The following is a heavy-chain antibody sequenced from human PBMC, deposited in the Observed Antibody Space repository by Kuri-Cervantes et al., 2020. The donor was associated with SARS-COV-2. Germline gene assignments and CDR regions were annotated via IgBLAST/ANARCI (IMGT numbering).Heavy chain of an antibody. D-gene: IGHD6-13*01. J-gene: IGHJ4*02. CDR3: AILYSSSWYDFDY. CDR1: GYSFTSYW. V-gene: IGHV5-10-1*04. Sequence: KVSCKGSGYSFTSYWISWVRQMPGKGLEWMGRIDPSDSYTNYSPSFQGQVTISADKSISTAYLQWSSLKASDTAMYYCAILYSSSWYDFDYWGQGTLVTVSS. CDR2: IDPSDSYT.